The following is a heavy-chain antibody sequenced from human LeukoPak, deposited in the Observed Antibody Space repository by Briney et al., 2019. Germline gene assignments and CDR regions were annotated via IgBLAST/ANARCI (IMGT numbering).Heavy chain of an antibody. CDR3: ARQLGYCSDGSCYFDY. CDR1: GFTFSTYA. J-gene: IGHJ4*02. D-gene: IGHD2-15*01. V-gene: IGHV3-23*01. Sequence: GGSLRLSCAASGFTFSTYAMSWVRQAPGKGLEWVSAISTSGGTTYYADSVKGRFTISRDNSKNTLYLQVSSLTAEDTVVYHCARQLGYCSDGSCYFDYWGQGTLVTVSS. CDR2: ISTSGGTT.